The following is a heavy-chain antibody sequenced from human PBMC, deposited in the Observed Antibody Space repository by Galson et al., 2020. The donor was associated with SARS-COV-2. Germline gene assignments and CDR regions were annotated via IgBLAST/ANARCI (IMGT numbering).Heavy chain of an antibody. CDR2: FDPEDGET. J-gene: IGHJ5*02. Sequence: ASVKVSCKVSGYTLTEFSMHWVRQAPGKGLEWMGGFDPEDGETIYAQKFQGRVTMTEDTSTDTAYMELSSLGSEDTAVYYCATAPPYCSSTSCYFGWFDPWGKGTLVTVSS. D-gene: IGHD2-2*01. V-gene: IGHV1-24*01. CDR3: ATAPPYCSSTSCYFGWFDP. CDR1: GYTLTEFS.